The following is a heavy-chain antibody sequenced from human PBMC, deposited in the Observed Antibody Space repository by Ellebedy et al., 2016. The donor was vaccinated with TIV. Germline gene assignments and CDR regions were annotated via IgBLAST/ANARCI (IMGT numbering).Heavy chain of an antibody. CDR1: GYTFTAYY. CDR3: AMGRYDGSGTPFDY. V-gene: IGHV1-2*02. J-gene: IGHJ4*02. Sequence: AASVKVSCKASGYTFTAYYIHWVRQAPGQGLEWMGWIYADSGGTNYAQKFQGRVTMTRDTSINTVYMELSSLRSDDTAIYYCAMGRYDGSGTPFDYWGQGILVTVSS. D-gene: IGHD3-22*01. CDR2: IYADSGGT.